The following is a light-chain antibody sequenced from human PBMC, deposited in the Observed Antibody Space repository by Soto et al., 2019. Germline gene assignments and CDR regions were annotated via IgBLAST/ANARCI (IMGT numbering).Light chain of an antibody. V-gene: IGKV3-15*01. Sequence: EIVMTQSPATLSLSPGERAILSCRASQSVSTSLAWYQKKPGQAPKLLIFGASTRATGIPARFSGSGSGTEFTLTISSLQSEDLAVYYCQQYSNLPPFTFGQGTKLEI. CDR3: QQYSNLPPFT. J-gene: IGKJ2*01. CDR1: QSVSTS. CDR2: GAS.